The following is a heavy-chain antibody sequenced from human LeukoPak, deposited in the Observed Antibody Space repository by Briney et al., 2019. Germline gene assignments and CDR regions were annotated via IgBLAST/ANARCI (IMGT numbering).Heavy chain of an antibody. CDR2: IYYSGST. Sequence: SETLSLTCTVSGGSISSSSYDWDWIRQPPGEGLEWIGSIYYSGSTYYNPSLKSRVTISVDTSKNQFSLKLSSVTAADTAVYYCARRLEGITMVRGVIKEEYYFDYWGQGTLVTVSS. V-gene: IGHV4-39*01. CDR1: GGSISSSSYD. D-gene: IGHD3-10*01. J-gene: IGHJ4*02. CDR3: ARRLEGITMVRGVIKEEYYFDY.